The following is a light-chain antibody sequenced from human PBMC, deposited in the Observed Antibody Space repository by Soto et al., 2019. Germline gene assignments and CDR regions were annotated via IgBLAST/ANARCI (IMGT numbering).Light chain of an antibody. V-gene: IGKV3-20*01. CDR2: GAS. CDR1: QSVTSNY. J-gene: IGKJ2*01. CDR3: FQYGSSPFT. Sequence: EIVLTRSPGTLSLSPGERATLSCRASQSVTSNYLAWYQQKPGQAPRFLIHGASSRATGIPDRFSGSGSGTDFTLTISRLEPEDFAVYYCFQYGSSPFTFGQGTKLEIK.